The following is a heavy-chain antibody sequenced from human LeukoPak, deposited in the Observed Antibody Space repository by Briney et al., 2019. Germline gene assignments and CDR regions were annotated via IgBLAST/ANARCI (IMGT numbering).Heavy chain of an antibody. CDR3: ASLMVVAGRPYLDS. CDR1: GGSIXSDSXY. CDR2: VYYTGDT. Sequence: SETLSLTCTVSGGSIXSDSXYWGWIRXXXXXXXEWXXXVYYTGDTYYNTSLKGRVTISVDTSRNQFSLRLTSMTAAYSSVYYCASLMVVAGRPYLDSWGQGSLVTVSS. J-gene: IGHJ4*02. D-gene: IGHD6-19*01. V-gene: IGHV4-39*01.